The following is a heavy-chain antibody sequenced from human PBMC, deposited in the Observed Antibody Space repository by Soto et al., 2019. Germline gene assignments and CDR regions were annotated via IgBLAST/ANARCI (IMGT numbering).Heavy chain of an antibody. J-gene: IGHJ4*02. Sequence: PGESLKISCKGSGYSFTSYWIGWVRQMPGKGLEWMGIIYPGDSDTRYSPSFQGQVTISADKSISTAYLQWSSLKASDTAMYYCARTYYYDSSGYLQYYFDCWGQGTLVTVSS. CDR2: IYPGDSDT. CDR1: GYSFTSYW. D-gene: IGHD3-22*01. CDR3: ARTYYYDSSGYLQYYFDC. V-gene: IGHV5-51*01.